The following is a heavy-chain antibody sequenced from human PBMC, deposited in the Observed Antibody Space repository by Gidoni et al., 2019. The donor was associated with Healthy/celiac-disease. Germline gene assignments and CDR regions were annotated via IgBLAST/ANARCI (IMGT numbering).Heavy chain of an antibody. Sequence: QVQLQESGPGLVKPSQTLSLTFHVPCRSLSSGGYYWSWIRQHPGKGLEWIGYIYYSGSTYYNPSLKSRVTISVDTSKNQFSLKLSSVTAADTAVYYCARGGRQQLGFDYWGQGTLVTVSS. V-gene: IGHV4-31*03. CDR3: ARGGRQQLGFDY. J-gene: IGHJ4*02. D-gene: IGHD6-13*01. CDR1: CRSLSSGGYY. CDR2: IYYSGST.